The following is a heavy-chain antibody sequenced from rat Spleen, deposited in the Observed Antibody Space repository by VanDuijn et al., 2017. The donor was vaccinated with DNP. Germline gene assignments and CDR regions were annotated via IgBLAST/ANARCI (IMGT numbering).Heavy chain of an antibody. CDR3: ARLRYPRYFDY. CDR2: ISYDGSST. CDR1: GFTFSNYD. J-gene: IGHJ2*01. D-gene: IGHD1-4*01. V-gene: IGHV5-7*01. Sequence: EVQLVESGGGLVQPGRSMKLSCAASGFTFSNYDMAWVRQAPKKGLEWVATISYDGSSTYYRDSVKGRFTISRDNAKSTLYLQRDSLRSEDTATYYCARLRYPRYFDYWGQGVMVTVSS.